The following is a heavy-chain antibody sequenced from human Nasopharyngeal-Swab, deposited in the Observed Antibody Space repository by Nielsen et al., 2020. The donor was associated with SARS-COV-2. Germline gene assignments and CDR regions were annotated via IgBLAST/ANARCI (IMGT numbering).Heavy chain of an antibody. CDR1: GGSISSYY. V-gene: IGHV4-59*08. J-gene: IGHJ4*02. CDR3: ARATSSTNCINDY. Sequence: SETLSLTCTVSGGSISSYYWNWSRQRPGKGLGWIGYIYYSGSTNYNPSLKSRVTISVDTSKNQFSLRLSPVTAADTAVYYCARATSSTNCINDYWGQGTLVTVSS. CDR2: IYYSGST. D-gene: IGHD2-2*01.